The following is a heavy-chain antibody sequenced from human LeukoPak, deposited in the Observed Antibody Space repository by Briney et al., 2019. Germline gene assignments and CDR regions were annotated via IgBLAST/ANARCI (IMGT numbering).Heavy chain of an antibody. CDR1: GFTFSDYY. D-gene: IGHD6-19*01. V-gene: IGHV3-11*01. Sequence: GGSLRLSCAASGFTFSDYYMSWIRQAPGKGLQWISFISSGGSTTNYADSVKGRFTISRDNAKNSLYQQMNSLRAEDTAVYYCARVRSNGWYFDYWGQGTLVTVSS. J-gene: IGHJ4*02. CDR2: ISSGGSTT. CDR3: ARVRSNGWYFDY.